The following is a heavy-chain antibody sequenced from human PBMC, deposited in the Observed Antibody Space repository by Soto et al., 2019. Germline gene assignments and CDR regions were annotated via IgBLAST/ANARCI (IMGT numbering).Heavy chain of an antibody. CDR2: IKSEPNGGTT. V-gene: IGHV3-15*01. Sequence: GGSLRLSCEGSVFIFSNAWMNWVRQAPGKGLEWVGRIKSEPNGGTTDYAAPVKGRFTVSRDDSKRTVYLQMNSLKAEDTAVYYCATGGYHFDYWGQGTLVTVSS. J-gene: IGHJ4*02. D-gene: IGHD2-15*01. CDR3: ATGGYHFDY. CDR1: VFIFSNAW.